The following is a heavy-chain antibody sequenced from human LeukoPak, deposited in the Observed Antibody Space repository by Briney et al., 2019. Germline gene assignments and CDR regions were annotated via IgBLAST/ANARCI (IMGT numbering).Heavy chain of an antibody. CDR2: INDNGDTT. Sequence: GGSLRLSSAASGFTFSNYAFPSVRQAPGKGLEYVSAINDNGDTTYYADSVKGRFTISRDISKNTLFLQMGSLRTEDMAVYYCARGHRSSWFDAFDIWGQGIMVTVSS. CDR1: GFTFSNYA. D-gene: IGHD6-13*01. CDR3: ARGHRSSWFDAFDI. V-gene: IGHV3-64*02. J-gene: IGHJ3*02.